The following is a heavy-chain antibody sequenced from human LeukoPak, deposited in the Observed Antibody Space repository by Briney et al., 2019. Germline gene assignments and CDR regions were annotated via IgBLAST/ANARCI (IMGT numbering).Heavy chain of an antibody. CDR2: IYYSGST. CDR1: GGSISSYY. Sequence: SETLSLTCTVSGGSISSYYWSWIRQPPGKGLEWIGYIYYSGSTNYNPSLKSRVTISVDTSKNQFSLKLSSVTAADTAVYYCARSGYNNWFDPWGQGTTVTVSS. D-gene: IGHD6-13*01. CDR3: ARSGYNNWFDP. V-gene: IGHV4-59*01. J-gene: IGHJ5*01.